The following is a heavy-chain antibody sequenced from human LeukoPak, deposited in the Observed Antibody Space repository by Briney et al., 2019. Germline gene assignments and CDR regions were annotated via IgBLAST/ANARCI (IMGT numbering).Heavy chain of an antibody. V-gene: IGHV1-8*02. J-gene: IGHJ4*02. Sequence: ASVKVSCKASGYTFTSYDINWVRQATGQGLEWMGWMNPNTGNTGYAQKFQGRVIMTRNTSISTAYMEVSSLMSEDTAVYYCARGLHYDSTGYSFDYWGQGTLVTVSS. CDR1: GYTFTSYD. CDR3: ARGLHYDSTGYSFDY. CDR2: MNPNTGNT. D-gene: IGHD3-22*01.